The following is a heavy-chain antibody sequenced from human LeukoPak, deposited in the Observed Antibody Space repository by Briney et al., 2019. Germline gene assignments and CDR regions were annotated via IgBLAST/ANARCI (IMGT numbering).Heavy chain of an antibody. V-gene: IGHV1-2*02. J-gene: IGHJ5*02. Sequence: ASVKVSCKASGYTLTGYYMHLVRQAPGQGLEWMGWINPNSSGTNYAQKFQGRVTMTRDTSISTAYMELSRLRSDDTAVYYCARAGPRGVSGSYRNIHKGSSWFYPWGQGTLVTVSS. CDR2: INPNSSGT. CDR3: ARAGPRGVSGSYRNIHKGSSWFYP. D-gene: IGHD3-16*02. CDR1: GYTLTGYY.